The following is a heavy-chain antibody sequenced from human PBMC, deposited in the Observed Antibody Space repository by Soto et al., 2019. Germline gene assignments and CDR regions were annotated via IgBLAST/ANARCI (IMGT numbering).Heavy chain of an antibody. V-gene: IGHV4-34*01. CDR2: INHSGST. CDR3: ARTRNLDV. Sequence: QVQLQQWGAGLLKPSETLSLTCAVYGGSLSGYYGNWSRQSLGKWLEWIGEINHSGSTNYNPSLKSRVTISIDTSKNQFSLKLSSVTAADTAVYYCARTRNLDVWGQGTTVIVSS. J-gene: IGHJ6*02. CDR1: GGSLSGYY. D-gene: IGHD1-1*01.